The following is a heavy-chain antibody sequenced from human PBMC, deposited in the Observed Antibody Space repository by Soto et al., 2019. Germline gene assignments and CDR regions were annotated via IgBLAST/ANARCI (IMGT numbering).Heavy chain of an antibody. J-gene: IGHJ4*02. V-gene: IGHV4-30-4*08. CDR3: ARAVDYYGSGSHADY. CDR1: GGSISSSSFH. D-gene: IGHD3-10*01. Sequence: PSETLSLTCTVSGGSISSSSFHWGWIRQPPGKGLEWIGYIYYSGSTYYNPSLKSRVTISVDTSKNQFSLKLSSVTAADTAVYYCARAVDYYGSGSHADYWGQGTLVTVSS. CDR2: IYYSGST.